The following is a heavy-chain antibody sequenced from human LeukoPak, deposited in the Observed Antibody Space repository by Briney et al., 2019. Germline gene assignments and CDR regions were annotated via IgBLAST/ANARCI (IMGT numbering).Heavy chain of an antibody. CDR2: IYYSGST. D-gene: IGHD5-18*01. Sequence: SETLSLTCTVSGGSISSYYWSWIRQPPGKGLEWIGDIYYSGSTNYNPSLKSRVTISVDTSKNQFSLKLSSVTAADTAVYYCARADTAMVRYAFDIWGQGTMVTVSS. CDR1: GGSISSYY. J-gene: IGHJ3*02. CDR3: ARADTAMVRYAFDI. V-gene: IGHV4-59*01.